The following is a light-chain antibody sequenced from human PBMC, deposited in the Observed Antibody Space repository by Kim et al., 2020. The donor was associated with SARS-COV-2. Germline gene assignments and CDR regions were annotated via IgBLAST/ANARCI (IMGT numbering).Light chain of an antibody. CDR2: AAS. CDR1: QGINSD. Sequence: DVELTQSPTTLSASVGDRVTIACRASQGINSDLAWYQQNPGKAPKLLIYAASTLQSGVPSRFSGSGSGTDFTLTVSSLQPEDFATYYCQQLYSYPLTFGGGTKVDIK. CDR3: QQLYSYPLT. V-gene: IGKV1-9*01. J-gene: IGKJ4*01.